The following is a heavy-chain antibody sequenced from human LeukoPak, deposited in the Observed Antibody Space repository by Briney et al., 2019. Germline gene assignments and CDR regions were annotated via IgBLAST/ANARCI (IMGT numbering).Heavy chain of an antibody. J-gene: IGHJ3*02. CDR3: ARDRSYYYGSGSYYSDAFDI. V-gene: IGHV1-2*02. CDR1: GYTFTGYY. CDR2: INPNRGGT. Sequence: ASVKVSCKASGYTFTGYYMHWVRQAPGQGLEWMGWINPNRGGTNYAQKFQGRVTMTRDSSISTAYMELSRLRSDDTAVYYCARDRSYYYGSGSYYSDAFDIWGQGTMVTVSS. D-gene: IGHD3-10*01.